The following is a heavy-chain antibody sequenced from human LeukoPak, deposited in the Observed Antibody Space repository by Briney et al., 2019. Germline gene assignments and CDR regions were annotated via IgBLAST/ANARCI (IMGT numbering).Heavy chain of an antibody. CDR1: GGSISSYY. J-gene: IGHJ4*02. Sequence: SETLSVTCTVSGGSISSYYWSWIRQPARKGLEWIGRIYTSVSTNYNPSLKRRVTMSVDTSKNQFSLKLSSVTAADTAVYYCARAQYGGNSLYYFDYWGQGTLVTVSS. CDR3: ARAQYGGNSLYYFDY. V-gene: IGHV4-4*07. CDR2: IYTSVST. D-gene: IGHD4-23*01.